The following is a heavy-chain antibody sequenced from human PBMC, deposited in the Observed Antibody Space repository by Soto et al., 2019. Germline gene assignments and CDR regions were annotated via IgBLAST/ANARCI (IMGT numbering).Heavy chain of an antibody. CDR1: GFNVSGVF. J-gene: IGHJ6*01. D-gene: IGHD1-26*01. CDR2: IYSGERA. Sequence: GGSLRLSCEATGFNVSGVFMTWVRQAPGKGLEWVSVIYSGERAYYSDSVKGRFTISRDSSKNTLLLQLNRLRVEDTAVYYCATRADAYYYGMNVWGQGITDTVSS. CDR3: ATRADAYYYGMNV. V-gene: IGHV3-53*01.